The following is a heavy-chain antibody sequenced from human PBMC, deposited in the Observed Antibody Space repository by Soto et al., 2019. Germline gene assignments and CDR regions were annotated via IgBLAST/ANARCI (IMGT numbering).Heavy chain of an antibody. CDR3: AVSHQYSSYSMHF. CDR1: GGSFSGYY. Sequence: SETLSLTCAVYGGSFSGYYWSWIRQPPGKGLEWIGEINHSGSTNYNPSLKSRVTISVDTSKNQFSLKLSSVTAADTAVYYCAVSHQYSSYSMHFWCTGPMVTVSS. V-gene: IGHV4-34*01. J-gene: IGHJ6*03. CDR2: INHSGST.